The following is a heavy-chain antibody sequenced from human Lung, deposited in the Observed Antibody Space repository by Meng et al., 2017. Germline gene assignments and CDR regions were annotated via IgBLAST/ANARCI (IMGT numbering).Heavy chain of an antibody. D-gene: IGHD4-11*01. CDR2: INHSGST. Sequence: QVQLQQWGAGLLKPSETLSLTCFVSGGSFSDYYWSWIRQPPGKGLEWIGEINHSGSTNYNPSLESRATISVDTSQNNLSLKLSSVTAADSAVYYCARGPTTMAHDFDYWGQGTLVPSPQ. CDR1: GGSFSDYY. J-gene: IGHJ4*02. V-gene: IGHV4-34*01. CDR3: ARGPTTMAHDFDY.